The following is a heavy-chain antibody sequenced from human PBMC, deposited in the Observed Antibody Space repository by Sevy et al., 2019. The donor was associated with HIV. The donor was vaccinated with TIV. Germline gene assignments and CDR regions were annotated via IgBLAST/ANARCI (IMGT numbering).Heavy chain of an antibody. CDR1: GGTFSSYA. V-gene: IGHV1-69*13. CDR2: IIPIFGTA. D-gene: IGHD2-2*02. J-gene: IGHJ4*02. Sequence: ASVKVSCKASGGTFSSYAISWVRQAPGQGLEWMGGIIPIFGTANYAQKFQGRVTITGDESTSTANMELSSLRSGDTAGYYCAGVREGYCSGTSCYTLDYWGQGTLVTVSS. CDR3: AGVREGYCSGTSCYTLDY.